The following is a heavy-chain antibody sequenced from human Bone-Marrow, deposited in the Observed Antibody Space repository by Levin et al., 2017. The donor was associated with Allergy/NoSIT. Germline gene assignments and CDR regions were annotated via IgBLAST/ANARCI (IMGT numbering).Heavy chain of an antibody. Sequence: GESLKISCKASGYTFTGYYMHWVRQAPGQGLEWMGWINPNSGGTNYAQKFQGRVTMTRDTSISTAYMELSRLRSDDTAVYYCARERRPWYSGSYEYYYYYYYGMDVWGQGTTVTVSS. CDR2: INPNSGGT. CDR3: ARERRPWYSGSYEYYYYYYYGMDV. D-gene: IGHD1-26*01. CDR1: GYTFTGYY. V-gene: IGHV1-2*02. J-gene: IGHJ6*02.